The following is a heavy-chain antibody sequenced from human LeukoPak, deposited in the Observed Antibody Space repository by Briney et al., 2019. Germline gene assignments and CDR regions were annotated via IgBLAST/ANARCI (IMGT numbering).Heavy chain of an antibody. J-gene: IGHJ3*01. Sequence: PSETLSLTCTVSGGSISSGGYYWSWIRQHPGKGLEWIGYIYYSGSTYHNSSLKSRVTISIDTSKNQFSLKLSSVSAADTAVYYCARDSGGSYSWGQGTMVTVST. CDR2: IYYSGST. CDR1: GGSISSGGYY. V-gene: IGHV4-31*03. D-gene: IGHD1-26*01. CDR3: ARDSGGSYS.